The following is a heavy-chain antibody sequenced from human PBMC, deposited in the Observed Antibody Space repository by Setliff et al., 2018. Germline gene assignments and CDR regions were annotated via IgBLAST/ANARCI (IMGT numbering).Heavy chain of an antibody. CDR3: ARGPPSYDFWSGYYDSNYYMDV. V-gene: IGHV4-31*03. D-gene: IGHD3-3*01. J-gene: IGHJ6*03. Sequence: SETLSLTCTVSGGSISSGGYYWSWIRQHPGKGLEWIGYIYYSGSTYYNPPLKSRVTISVDTSKNQFSLKLSSVTAADTAVYYCARGPPSYDFWSGYYDSNYYMDVWGKGTTVTV. CDR2: IYYSGST. CDR1: GGSISSGGYY.